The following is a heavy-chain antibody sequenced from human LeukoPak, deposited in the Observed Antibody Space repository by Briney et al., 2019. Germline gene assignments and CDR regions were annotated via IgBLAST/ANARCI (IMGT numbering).Heavy chain of an antibody. CDR2: IYDGGST. J-gene: IGHJ4*02. V-gene: IGHV4-39*07. D-gene: IGHD5-24*01. CDR3: AIAEHGYNYYFDY. Sequence: KSSETLSLTCTVSGGSISSSSYYWGWIRQPPGKGLEWIGIIYDGGSTYYNPSLRSRITISVDTSKNQFSLNLSSVTAADTAVYYCAIAEHGYNYYFDYWGQGSLVTVSS. CDR1: GGSISSSSYY.